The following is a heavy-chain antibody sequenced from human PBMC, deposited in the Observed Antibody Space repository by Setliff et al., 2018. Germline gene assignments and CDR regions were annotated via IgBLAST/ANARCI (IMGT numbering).Heavy chain of an antibody. Sequence: GGSLRLSCAASGFSFTTYTMSWVRQAPGKGPEWVANIKQDGSETYYVDSVKGRFTLSRDKAKSSLYLQMNSLRAEDTAVYYCARDIVPSYWGQGTLVTVSS. V-gene: IGHV3-7*03. D-gene: IGHD3-16*02. CDR2: IKQDGSET. CDR3: ARDIVPSY. CDR1: GFSFTTYT. J-gene: IGHJ4*02.